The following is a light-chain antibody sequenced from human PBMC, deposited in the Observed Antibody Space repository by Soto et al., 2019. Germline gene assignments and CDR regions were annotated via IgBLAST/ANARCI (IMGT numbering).Light chain of an antibody. CDR2: LNSDGSH. V-gene: IGLV4-69*01. CDR3: QTWGAGTVV. J-gene: IGLJ2*01. CDR1: SGHSSYA. Sequence: QSVLTQSPSASASLGASVKLTCTLSSGHSSYAIAWHQQQPEKGPRYLMKLNSDGSHSKGDGIPDRFSGSSSGAERYLTISSLQSEDEADCYCQTWGAGTVVFGGGTKLTVL.